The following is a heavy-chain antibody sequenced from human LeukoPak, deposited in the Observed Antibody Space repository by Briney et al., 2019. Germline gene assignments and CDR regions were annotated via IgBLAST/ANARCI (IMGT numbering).Heavy chain of an antibody. V-gene: IGHV1-69*13. CDR2: IIPIFGTA. CDR1: GYTFTGYY. CDR3: ARAAYDQLLSYNWFDP. D-gene: IGHD2-2*01. J-gene: IGHJ5*02. Sequence: GASVKVSCKASGYTFTGYYMHWVRQAPGQGLEWMGGIIPIFGTANYAQKFQGRVTITADESTSTAYMELSSLRSEDTAVYYCARAAYDQLLSYNWFDPWGQGTLVTVSS.